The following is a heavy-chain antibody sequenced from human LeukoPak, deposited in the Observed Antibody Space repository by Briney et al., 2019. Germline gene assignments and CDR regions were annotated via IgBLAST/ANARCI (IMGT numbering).Heavy chain of an antibody. CDR3: ANVIGALWPDY. V-gene: IGHV4-39*07. D-gene: IGHD5-18*01. CDR1: GGSISSSSYY. CDR2: IYYSGST. Sequence: SETLSLTCTVSGGSISSSSYYWGWIHQPPGKGLEWIGSIYYSGSTYYNPSLKSRVTISVDTSKNQFSLKLSSVTAADTAVYYCANVIGALWPDYWGQGTLVTVSS. J-gene: IGHJ4*02.